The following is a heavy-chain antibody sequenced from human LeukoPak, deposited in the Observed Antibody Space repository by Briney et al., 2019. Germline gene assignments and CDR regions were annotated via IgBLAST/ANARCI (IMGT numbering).Heavy chain of an antibody. CDR1: GFSLSTRGMC. CDR3: ARTQPIFGVVNYFDY. V-gene: IGHV2-70*11. D-gene: IGHD3-3*01. J-gene: IGHJ4*02. CDR2: IDWDDDK. Sequence: SGPTLVNPTQTLTLTCTFSGFSLSTRGMCVSWIRQPPGKALEWLARIDWDDDKYYSTSLKTRLTISKDTSKNQVVLTMTNMDPVDTATYYCARTQPIFGVVNYFDYWGQGTLVTVSS.